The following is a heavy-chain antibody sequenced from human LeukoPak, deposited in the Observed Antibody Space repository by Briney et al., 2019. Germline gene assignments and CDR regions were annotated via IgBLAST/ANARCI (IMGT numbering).Heavy chain of an antibody. CDR1: GFTFSTYG. D-gene: IGHD3-22*01. Sequence: PGGSLRLSXAASGFTFSTYGMHWVRQAPGKGLEWVAFIRYDGGIKYYADSVKGRFTISRDNSENTLYLQMNSLRAEDTAVYYCAEPYYYDSSGYSHTDYWGQGTLVTVSS. V-gene: IGHV3-30*02. CDR2: IRYDGGIK. J-gene: IGHJ4*02. CDR3: AEPYYYDSSGYSHTDY.